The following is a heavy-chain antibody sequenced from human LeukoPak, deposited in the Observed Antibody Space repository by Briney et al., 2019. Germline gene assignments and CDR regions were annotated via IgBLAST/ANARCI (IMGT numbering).Heavy chain of an antibody. CDR1: GGSISSGGYS. J-gene: IGHJ1*01. D-gene: IGHD6-13*01. V-gene: IGHV4-30-2*01. Sequence: SETLSLTCAVSGGSISSGGYSWSWIRQPPGKGLEWIGYIYHSGSTYYNPSLKSRVTISVDRSKNQFSLKLSSVTAADTAVYYCARSQLTAAGLPGYFQHWGQGTLVTVSS. CDR2: IYHSGST. CDR3: ARSQLTAAGLPGYFQH.